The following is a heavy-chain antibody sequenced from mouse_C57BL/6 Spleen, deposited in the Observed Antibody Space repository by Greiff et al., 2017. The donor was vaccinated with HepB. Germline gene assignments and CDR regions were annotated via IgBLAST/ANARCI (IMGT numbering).Heavy chain of an antibody. CDR2: ISNGGGST. Sequence: EVKLEESGGGLVQPGGSLKLSCAASGFTFSDYYMYWVRQTPEKRLEWVAYISNGGGSTYYPDTVKGRFTISRDNAKNTLYLQMSRLKSEDTAMYYCARQELTGTYFDYWGQGTTLTVSS. J-gene: IGHJ2*01. D-gene: IGHD4-1*01. CDR3: ARQELTGTYFDY. V-gene: IGHV5-12*01. CDR1: GFTFSDYY.